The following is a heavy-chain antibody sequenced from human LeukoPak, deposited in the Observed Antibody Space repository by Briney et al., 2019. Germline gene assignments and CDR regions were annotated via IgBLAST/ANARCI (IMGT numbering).Heavy chain of an antibody. Sequence: PSETLSLTCTVSGYSISSGYYWGWIRQPPGKGLEWIGSIFHSGTTYSNPSLQGRVTLSVDTSKNQFSLNLTSVTAADTAVYYCARWSGSVTARNYYYYMDVWGEGTTVTVSS. J-gene: IGHJ6*03. CDR1: GYSISSGYY. CDR3: ARWSGSVTARNYYYYMDV. V-gene: IGHV4-38-2*02. CDR2: IFHSGTT. D-gene: IGHD6-6*01.